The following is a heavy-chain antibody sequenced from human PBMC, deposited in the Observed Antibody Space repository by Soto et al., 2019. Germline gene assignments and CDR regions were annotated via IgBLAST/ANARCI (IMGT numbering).Heavy chain of an antibody. V-gene: IGHV4-30-2*01. CDR3: ARVPSP. J-gene: IGHJ5*02. CDR1: GGSISSGGYS. Sequence: HLQLQESCSGLVKPSQTLSLTCAVSGGSISSGGYSWSWIRQPPGKGLEWSGYIYHSGSTYYYPSLKSRDTLSVDRSKTQFSLKLSSVTAADTAVYYCARVPSPWGQGTLVTVSS. CDR2: IYHSGST.